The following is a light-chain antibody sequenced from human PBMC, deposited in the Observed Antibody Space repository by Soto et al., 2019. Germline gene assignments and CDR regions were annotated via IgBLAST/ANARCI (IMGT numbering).Light chain of an antibody. V-gene: IGKV3-20*01. CDR3: QQYTNSPRT. Sequence: EIVLTQSPRTLSLSPEETATISCRAIQSINNNFLAWYQQRPGQAPRLLIFRVSSRASGIPDRFRGSGSGTDFTLTITRLEPEDFALYFCQQYTNSPRTFGQGTKVDIK. CDR2: RVS. J-gene: IGKJ1*01. CDR1: QSINNNF.